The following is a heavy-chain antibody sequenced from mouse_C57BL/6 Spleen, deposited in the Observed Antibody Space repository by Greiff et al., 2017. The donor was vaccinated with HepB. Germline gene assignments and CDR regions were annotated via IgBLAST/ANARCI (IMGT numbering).Heavy chain of an antibody. CDR2: IYPGDGDT. CDR1: GYAFSSSW. J-gene: IGHJ1*03. V-gene: IGHV1-82*01. D-gene: IGHD1-1*01. Sequence: VQRVESGPELVKPGASVKISCKASGYAFSSSWMNWVKQRPGKGLEWIGRIYPGDGDTNYNGKFKGKATLTADKSSSTAYMQLSSLTSEDSAVYFCASPYYGSSYADFDVWGTGTTVTVSS. CDR3: ASPYYGSSYADFDV.